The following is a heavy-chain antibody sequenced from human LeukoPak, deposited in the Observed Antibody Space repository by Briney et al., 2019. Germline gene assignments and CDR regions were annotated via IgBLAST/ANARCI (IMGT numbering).Heavy chain of an antibody. CDR2: VSSSSSTI. CDR1: GFTFSSYA. D-gene: IGHD3-10*01. J-gene: IGHJ4*02. CDR3: ARGSYYYGSGSHNGDLFDY. Sequence: HSGGSLRLSCAASGFTFSSYAMNWVRQAPGKGLEWVSYVSSSSSTIYYADSVKGRFTISRDNAKNSLYLQMNSLRDEDTAVYYCARGSYYYGSGSHNGDLFDYWGQGTLVTVSS. V-gene: IGHV3-48*02.